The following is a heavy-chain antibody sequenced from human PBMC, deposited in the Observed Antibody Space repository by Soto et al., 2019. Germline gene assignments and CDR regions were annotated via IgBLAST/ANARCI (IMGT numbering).Heavy chain of an antibody. J-gene: IGHJ3*02. Sequence: VKVSCKASGYTFTSYAMHWVRQAPGQRLEWMGWINAGNGNTKYSQNFQGRVTITRDTSASTAYMELSSLRSEDTAVYYCARGLTMVRGVILDAFDIWGQGTMVTVSS. CDR3: ARGLTMVRGVILDAFDI. CDR2: INAGNGNT. D-gene: IGHD3-10*01. CDR1: GYTFTSYA. V-gene: IGHV1-3*01.